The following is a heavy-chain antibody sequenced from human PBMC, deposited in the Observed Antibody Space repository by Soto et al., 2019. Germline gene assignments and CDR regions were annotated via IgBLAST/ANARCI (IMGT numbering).Heavy chain of an antibody. CDR3: AKSATVPAAIAY. J-gene: IGHJ4*02. Sequence: QVQLVQSGAEVKKPGASVKVSCKASGYTFTSYAMHWVRQAPGQGLEWMGWINAGNGNTKYSQKFQGRVTITRDTSASTADLELSSLRSEDTAVYYCAKSATVPAAIAYWGQGTLVTVSS. V-gene: IGHV1-3*01. D-gene: IGHD2-2*02. CDR1: GYTFTSYA. CDR2: INAGNGNT.